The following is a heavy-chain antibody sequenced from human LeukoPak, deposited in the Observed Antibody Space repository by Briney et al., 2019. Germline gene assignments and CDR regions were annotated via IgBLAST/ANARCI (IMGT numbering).Heavy chain of an antibody. CDR2: ISVSGGST. Sequence: GGSLRLSCAASGFTFSGYAMSWVRQAPGKGLEWVSSISVSGGSTYYADSVKGRFTISRDGSRNTLFLQMNSLRAEDTAVYYCARGGFGEFLAFDIWGQGTMVTVSS. D-gene: IGHD3-10*01. CDR3: ARGGFGEFLAFDI. CDR1: GFTFSGYA. V-gene: IGHV3-23*01. J-gene: IGHJ3*02.